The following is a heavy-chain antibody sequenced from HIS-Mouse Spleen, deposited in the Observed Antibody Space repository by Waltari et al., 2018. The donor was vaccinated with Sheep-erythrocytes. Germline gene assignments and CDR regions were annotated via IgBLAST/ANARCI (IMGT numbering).Heavy chain of an antibody. J-gene: IGHJ2*01. V-gene: IGHV4-38-2*02. CDR1: GYSISSGYY. D-gene: IGHD7-27*01. CDR2: ISHSGST. Sequence: QVQLQESGPGLVKPSETLSLTCTVSGYSISSGYYWGWIRQPPGKGLEWVGCISHSGSTSNHPSLKSPVTISVDTSKTQFSLKLSSVTAADTAVYYCASQPNWGYWYFDLWGRGTLVTVSS. CDR3: ASQPNWGYWYFDL.